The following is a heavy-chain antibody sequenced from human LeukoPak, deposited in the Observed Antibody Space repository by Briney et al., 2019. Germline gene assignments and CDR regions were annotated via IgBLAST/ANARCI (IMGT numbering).Heavy chain of an antibody. J-gene: IGHJ4*02. CDR1: GFTFSSYG. Sequence: PGGSLRLSCAASGFTFSSYGMHWVRQAPGKGLEWVAVISYDGTNKYYADSVKGRFTISRDNSKNTLYLQMNNLRAEVTAVYYCAKDRRDGYNLYYFDYWGQGTLVTVSS. CDR3: AKDRRDGYNLYYFDY. V-gene: IGHV3-30*18. D-gene: IGHD5-24*01. CDR2: ISYDGTNK.